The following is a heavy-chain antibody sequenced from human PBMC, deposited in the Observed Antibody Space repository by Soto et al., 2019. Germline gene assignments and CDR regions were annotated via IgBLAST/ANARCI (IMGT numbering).Heavy chain of an antibody. Sequence: GGSLGLCCAASGFTFANHWMHWVRQAPGKGLEWVSRMNSDGSTTDYADSLKGRFTVSRDNAKKTLYLQMNSLRAEDTAVYYCATAEVDYWGPGTLVTVSS. V-gene: IGHV3-74*01. CDR2: MNSDGSTT. CDR3: ATAEVDY. J-gene: IGHJ4*02. CDR1: GFTFANHW.